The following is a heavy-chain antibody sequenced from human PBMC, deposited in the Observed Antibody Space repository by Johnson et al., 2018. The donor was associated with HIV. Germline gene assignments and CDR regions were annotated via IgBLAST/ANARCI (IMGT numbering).Heavy chain of an antibody. CDR1: GFTFSSYW. J-gene: IGHJ3*02. D-gene: IGHD1-26*01. V-gene: IGHV3-7*05. CDR3: ARSYRSGSYHGGGWKAFDI. Sequence: VQLVESGGGLVQPGGSLRLSCAASGFTFSSYWMNLVRQAPGKGLEWVANIKQDGTEKYYVDSVKGRFTISRDNAKNSLYLQLNSLRAEDTAVYYCARSYRSGSYHGGGWKAFDIWGQGTMVTVSS. CDR2: IKQDGTEK.